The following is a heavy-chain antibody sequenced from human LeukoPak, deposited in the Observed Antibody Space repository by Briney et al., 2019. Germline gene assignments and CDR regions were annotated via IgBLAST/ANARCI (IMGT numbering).Heavy chain of an antibody. CDR3: AKVFWRPEGH. Sequence: PGGSLRLSCAASGFTFSSYGMHWVRQAPGKGLEWVAFIRYDGSNKYYADSVKGRFAISRDNSKNTLYLQMNSLRAEDTAVYYCAKVFWRPEGHWGQGTLVTVSS. D-gene: IGHD6-25*01. J-gene: IGHJ4*02. CDR1: GFTFSSYG. CDR2: IRYDGSNK. V-gene: IGHV3-30*02.